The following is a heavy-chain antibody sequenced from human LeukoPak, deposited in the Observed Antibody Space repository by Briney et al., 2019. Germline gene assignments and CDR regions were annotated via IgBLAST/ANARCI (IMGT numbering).Heavy chain of an antibody. CDR2: ISSSGTTI. D-gene: IGHD4-11*01. J-gene: IGHJ4*02. V-gene: IGHV3-48*04. Sequence: GGSLRLSCAASGFTFSSYAMSWVRQAPGKGLEWVSYISSSGTTIYYADSVKGRFTISRDNAKNSLYLQMNSLRAEDTAVYYCARETTLTTSLFDLWGQGTLVTVSS. CDR1: GFTFSSYA. CDR3: ARETTLTTSLFDL.